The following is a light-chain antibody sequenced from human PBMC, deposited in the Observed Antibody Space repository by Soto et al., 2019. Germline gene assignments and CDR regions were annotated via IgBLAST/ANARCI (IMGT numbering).Light chain of an antibody. CDR3: LQYNTSPLT. J-gene: IGKJ4*01. CDR2: GAS. CDR1: QSISSRK. Sequence: EIVLAQSPGTLSLPQGARGTLSCTASQSISSRKIAWFQQKPGQAPRLLMYGASSRGTGIPDRFSGGGSGTDFTLTISRLEPEDFAVYYCLQYNTSPLTFGGGTKVDIK. V-gene: IGKV3-20*01.